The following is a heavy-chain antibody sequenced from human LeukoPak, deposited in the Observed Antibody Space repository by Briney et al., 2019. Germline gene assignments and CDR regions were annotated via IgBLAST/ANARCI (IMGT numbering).Heavy chain of an antibody. CDR2: ISGSGGST. D-gene: IGHD3-9*01. CDR1: GFTFSSYA. V-gene: IGHV3-23*01. J-gene: IGHJ4*02. CDR3: AKVKLALTFFDY. Sequence: GGSLRLSCAASGFTFSSYAMSWVRQAPGKGLEWVSAISGSGGSTYYADSVKGRFTISRDNSKNTLHLQMNSLRAEDTAVYYCAKVKLALTFFDYWGQGTLVTVSS.